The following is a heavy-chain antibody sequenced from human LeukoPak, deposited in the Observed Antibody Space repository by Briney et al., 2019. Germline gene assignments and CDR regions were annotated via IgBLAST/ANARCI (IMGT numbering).Heavy chain of an antibody. J-gene: IGHJ4*02. D-gene: IGHD5-18*01. V-gene: IGHV4-31*11. CDR2: IYYSGST. CDR3: ASGYSYDYADY. Sequence: SETLSLTCAVYGGSFSGYYWSWIRQHPGKGLEWIGYIYYSGSTYYNPSLKSRVTISVDTSKNQFSLKLSSVTAADTAVYYCASGYSYDYADYWGQGTLVTVSS. CDR1: GGSFSGYY.